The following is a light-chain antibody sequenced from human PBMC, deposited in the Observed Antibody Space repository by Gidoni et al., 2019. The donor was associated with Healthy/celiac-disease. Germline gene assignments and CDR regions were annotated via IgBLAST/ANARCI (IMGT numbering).Light chain of an antibody. CDR1: QSGSSN. CDR2: GAS. CDR3: QQYNNWLT. J-gene: IGKJ4*01. V-gene: IGKV3-15*01. Sequence: EIVMTPSPATLSVSPGERATLSCRASQSGSSNLAWYQQKPGQAPRLLIYGASTRATGIPAMFSGSGSGTEFTLTISSLQYEEFAGYYCQQYNNWLTFXGXTKVEIK.